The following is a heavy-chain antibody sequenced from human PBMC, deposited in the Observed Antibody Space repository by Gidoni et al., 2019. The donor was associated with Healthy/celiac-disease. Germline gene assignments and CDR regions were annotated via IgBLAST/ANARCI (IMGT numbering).Heavy chain of an antibody. CDR1: GFTFEYYA. J-gene: IGHJ4*02. CDR3: AKTTLPGYDSSGYSRGDFDY. CDR2: ISWNSGSI. D-gene: IGHD3-22*01. V-gene: IGHV3-9*01. Sequence: EVQLVESGGGLVQPGRSLRLSCAASGFTFEYYALNWVRQAPGKGLEWVSGISWNSGSIGYADSVKGRFTISRDNAKNSLYLQMNSLRAEDTALYYCAKTTLPGYDSSGYSRGDFDYWGQGTLVTVSS.